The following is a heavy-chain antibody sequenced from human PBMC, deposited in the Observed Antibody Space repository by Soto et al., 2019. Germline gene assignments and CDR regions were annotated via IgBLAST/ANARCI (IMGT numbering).Heavy chain of an antibody. D-gene: IGHD3-22*01. CDR3: ARAYQTYYYDSSGLDY. V-gene: IGHV4-31*03. Sequence: SETLSLTCTVSGGSISSGGYYWSWIRQHPGKGLEWIGYIYYSGSTYYNPSPKSRVTISVDTSKNQFSLKLSSVTAADTAVYYCARAYQTYYYDSSGLDYWGQGTLVT. CDR1: GGSISSGGYY. CDR2: IYYSGST. J-gene: IGHJ4*02.